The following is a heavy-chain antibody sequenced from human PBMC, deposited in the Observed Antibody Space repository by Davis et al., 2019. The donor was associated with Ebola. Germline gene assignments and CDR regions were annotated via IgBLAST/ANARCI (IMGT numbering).Heavy chain of an antibody. CDR1: GNSYVTYW. Sequence: GESLNTSCKRSGNSYVTYWITWVRQKPGKGLEWMGKIAPSDSQVYYNPSFQGHVTISADESITTAYLQWNTLKASDTATYFCASPFGGNDFTWAMDVWGQGTTVTVSS. V-gene: IGHV5-10-1*01. CDR2: IAPSDSQV. CDR3: ASPFGGNDFTWAMDV. D-gene: IGHD1-1*01. J-gene: IGHJ6*02.